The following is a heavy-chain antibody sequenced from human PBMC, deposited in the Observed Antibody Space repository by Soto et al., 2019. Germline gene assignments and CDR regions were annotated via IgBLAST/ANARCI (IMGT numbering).Heavy chain of an antibody. Sequence: PGGSLRLSCAGSGFTFGRHWMTWVRQAPGKGLEWVANIKEDGSEIYYVDSVKGRFTISRDNAKNSVYLQMNSLRAEDTALYYCARDTYGEKGQGLDDWXQGTLVPVAS. CDR1: GFTFGRHW. CDR2: IKEDGSEI. V-gene: IGHV3-7*01. D-gene: IGHD4-17*01. J-gene: IGHJ4*02. CDR3: ARDTYGEKGQGLDD.